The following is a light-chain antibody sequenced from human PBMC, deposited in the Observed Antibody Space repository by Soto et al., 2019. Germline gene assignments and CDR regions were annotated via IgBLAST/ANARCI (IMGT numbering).Light chain of an antibody. CDR3: TAWDGSLNGRV. CDR2: SNN. Sequence: QSVLTQPPSASGTPGQRVTISCSGSSSNIGSNTVNWYQQLPGTAPKLLIYSNNQRPSGVPDRFSGSKSGTSASLVISGLQSEDEADYYCTAWDGSLNGRVFGGGTKMTVL. V-gene: IGLV1-44*01. J-gene: IGLJ1*01. CDR1: SSNIGSNT.